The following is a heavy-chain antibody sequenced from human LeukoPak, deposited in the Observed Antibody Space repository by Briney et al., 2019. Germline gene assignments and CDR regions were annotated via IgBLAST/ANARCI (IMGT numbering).Heavy chain of an antibody. Sequence: QPGGSLRLSCSASGFTVSNTYMNWVRQAPEKGLEWVSIIYTDGRTDYADSVKGRFTISRDNSKNMLYLQMNSLRAEDTALYYRAKASGGYGGDAFDVWGQGTMVTVSS. CDR3: AKASGGYGGDAFDV. D-gene: IGHD4/OR15-4a*01. V-gene: IGHV3-53*01. CDR2: IYTDGRT. J-gene: IGHJ3*01. CDR1: GFTVSNTY.